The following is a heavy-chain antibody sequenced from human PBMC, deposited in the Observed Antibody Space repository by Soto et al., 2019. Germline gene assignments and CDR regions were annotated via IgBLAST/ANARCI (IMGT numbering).Heavy chain of an antibody. CDR2: IYHSGST. CDR1: GCSIISGGYS. J-gene: IGHJ3*02. CDR3: ARGERYYYDSSGSLDAFDI. Sequence: SETLSLTCAVSGCSIISGGYSWSWPRQPPGKGLEWIGYIYHSGSTYYNPSLKSRVTISVDRSKNQFSLKLSSVTAADTAVYYCARGERYYYDSSGSLDAFDIWCQGTMVT. V-gene: IGHV4-30-2*01. D-gene: IGHD3-22*01.